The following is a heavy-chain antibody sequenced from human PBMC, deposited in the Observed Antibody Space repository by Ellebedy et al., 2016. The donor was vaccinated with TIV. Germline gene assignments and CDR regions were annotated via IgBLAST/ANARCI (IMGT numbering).Heavy chain of an antibody. V-gene: IGHV3-33*08. CDR3: GVWLREVVDY. J-gene: IGHJ4*02. CDR1: GFRFSSYG. D-gene: IGHD5-12*01. Sequence: PGGSLRLSCAASGFRFSSYGMPWVLQAPGKGLEWVAVIWYDGGNKYYADSVKGRFIISRDNSKNTLYLQMNSLRAEDTAVYYCGVWLREVVDYWGQGTLVTVSS. CDR2: IWYDGGNK.